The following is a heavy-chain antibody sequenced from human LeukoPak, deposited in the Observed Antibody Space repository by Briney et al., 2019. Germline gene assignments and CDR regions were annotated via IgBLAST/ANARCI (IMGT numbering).Heavy chain of an antibody. V-gene: IGHV1-8*01. Sequence: ASVKVSCKASGYTFTSYDINWVRQATGQGLEWMGWMNPNSGNTGYAQKFQGRVTMTRNTSISTAYMELSSLRSEDTAVYYCARGPYGARLRGGYYYGMDVWGQGTTVTVSS. CDR2: MNPNSGNT. D-gene: IGHD3-10*01. J-gene: IGHJ6*02. CDR1: GYTFTSYD. CDR3: ARGPYGARLRGGYYYGMDV.